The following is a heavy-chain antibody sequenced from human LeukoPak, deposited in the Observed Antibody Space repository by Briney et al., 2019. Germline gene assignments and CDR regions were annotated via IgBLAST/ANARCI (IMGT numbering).Heavy chain of an antibody. CDR2: IYHSVST. J-gene: IGHJ4*02. D-gene: IGHD6-13*01. CDR1: GGSISGYY. Sequence: SETLSLTCTVSGGSISGYYWVWIRQPPGKGLEWIGSIYHSVSTYYNPSLKSRVTISVDTSKNQFSLKLSSVTAADTAVYYCARGGESSSPDYWGQGTLVTVSS. V-gene: IGHV4-38-2*02. CDR3: ARGGESSSPDY.